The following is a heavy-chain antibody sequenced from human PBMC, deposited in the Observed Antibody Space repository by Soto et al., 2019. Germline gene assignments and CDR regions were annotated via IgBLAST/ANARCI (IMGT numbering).Heavy chain of an antibody. V-gene: IGHV3-74*01. CDR2: INSDGSST. CDR3: ARVPSVLYYYDSSGEFDY. Sequence: GGSLRLSCAASGFTFSSYWMHWVRQAPGKGLVWVSRINSDGSSTSYADSVKGRFTISRDNAKNTLYLQMNSLRAEDTAVYYCARVPSVLYYYDSSGEFDYWGQGTLVTVSS. CDR1: GFTFSSYW. D-gene: IGHD3-22*01. J-gene: IGHJ4*02.